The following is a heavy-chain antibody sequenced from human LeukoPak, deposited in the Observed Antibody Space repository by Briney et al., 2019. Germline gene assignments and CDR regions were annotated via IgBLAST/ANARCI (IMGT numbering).Heavy chain of an antibody. J-gene: IGHJ4*02. CDR2: ISAYNGQT. CDR1: GYTVTKFG. Sequence: GALVKVSCKASGYTVTKFGISWVRQAPGQGLEWLGWISAYNGQTHYAQKFQGRVTMTTDSSTNTAYMDLLSLRSDDTAVYYCARESNYYDTRGYQTYYFDYWGQGTLVTVSS. CDR3: ARESNYYDTRGYQTYYFDY. D-gene: IGHD3-22*01. V-gene: IGHV1-18*01.